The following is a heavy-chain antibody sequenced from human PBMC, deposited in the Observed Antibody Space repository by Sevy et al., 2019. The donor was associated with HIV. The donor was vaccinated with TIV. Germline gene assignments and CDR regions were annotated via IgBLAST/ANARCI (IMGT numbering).Heavy chain of an antibody. D-gene: IGHD2-2*01. V-gene: IGHV3-21*01. Sequence: GGSLRLSCAASGFTFSSYSMNWVRQAPGKGLEWVSSISSSSSYIYYADSGKGGFAIYRDNAKNSLYLQMNSLRAEDTAVYYCARSGGYCSSTSCYGWYNWFDPWGQGTLVTVSS. CDR3: ARSGGYCSSTSCYGWYNWFDP. CDR1: GFTFSSYS. J-gene: IGHJ5*02. CDR2: ISSSSSYI.